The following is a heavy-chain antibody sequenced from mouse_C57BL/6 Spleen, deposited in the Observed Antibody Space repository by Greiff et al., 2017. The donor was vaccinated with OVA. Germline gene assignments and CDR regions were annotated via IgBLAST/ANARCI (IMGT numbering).Heavy chain of an antibody. V-gene: IGHV1-72*01. CDR3: AREGDYGSSYFDD. CDR2: IDPNSGGT. CDR1: GYTFTSYR. Sequence: VQLQQPGAELVKPGASVKLSCKASGYTFTSYRMHWVKQSPGRGLEWIGCIDPNSGGTKYNEKFKGKATLTVDKPSSTAYMQLSSLTSEDSAVDYCAREGDYGSSYFDDWGKGTLVTVSA. J-gene: IGHJ3*01. D-gene: IGHD1-1*01.